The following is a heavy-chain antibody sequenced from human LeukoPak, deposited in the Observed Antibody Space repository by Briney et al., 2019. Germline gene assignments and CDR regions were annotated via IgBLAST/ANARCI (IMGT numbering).Heavy chain of an antibody. Sequence: RPGGSLRLSCAASGFTVSSNYMSWVRQAPGKGLEWVSVIYSGGSTYYADSVKGRFTIPRDNSKNTLYLQMNSLRAEDTAVYYCAREVAVAGYFDYWGQGTLVTVSS. V-gene: IGHV3-66*01. CDR3: AREVAVAGYFDY. J-gene: IGHJ4*02. CDR1: GFTVSSNY. D-gene: IGHD6-19*01. CDR2: IYSGGST.